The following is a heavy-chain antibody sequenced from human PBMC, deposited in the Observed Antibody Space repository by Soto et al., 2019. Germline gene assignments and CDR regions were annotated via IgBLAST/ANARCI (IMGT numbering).Heavy chain of an antibody. J-gene: IGHJ4*02. CDR1: GYTFTSYG. V-gene: IGHV1-18*01. CDR2: ISAYNGNT. D-gene: IGHD3-22*01. CDR3: ARVRPYYYDSSGYYYGSSY. Sequence: ASVKVSCKASGYTFTSYGISWVRQAPGQGPEWMGWISAYNGNTNYAQKLQGRVTMTTDTSTSTAYRELRSLRSDDTAVYYCARVRPYYYDSSGYYYGSSYWGQGTLVTVSS.